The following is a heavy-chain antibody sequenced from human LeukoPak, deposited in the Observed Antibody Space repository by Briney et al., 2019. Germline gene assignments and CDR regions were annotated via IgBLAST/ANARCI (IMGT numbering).Heavy chain of an antibody. J-gene: IGHJ4*02. V-gene: IGHV3-21*01. CDR3: ARDLGGSGYYPTYYFDY. CDR2: ISSSSSYI. D-gene: IGHD3-22*01. CDR1: GFTFSSYS. Sequence: PGGSLRLSCAASGFTFSSYSMNWVRQAPGKGLEWGASISSSSSYIYYADSVKGRFTSSRDNAKNSLYLQMNSLRAEDTAVYYCARDLGGSGYYPTYYFDYWGQGTLVTVSS.